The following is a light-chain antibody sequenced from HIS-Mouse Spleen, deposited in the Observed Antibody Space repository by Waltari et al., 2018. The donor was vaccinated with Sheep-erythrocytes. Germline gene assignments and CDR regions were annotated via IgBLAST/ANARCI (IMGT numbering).Light chain of an antibody. CDR1: SSDVGSYNL. CDR3: CSYAGSSTPWV. CDR2: EGS. Sequence: QSALTQPASVSGSPGQSITISCTGTSSDVGSYNLVSGYQQHQGKAPKLMIYEGSKRPSGVSHLFSGSKSGNTASLTIAWLQSEDEADYYCCSYAGSSTPWVFGGGTKLTVL. J-gene: IGLJ3*02. V-gene: IGLV2-23*01.